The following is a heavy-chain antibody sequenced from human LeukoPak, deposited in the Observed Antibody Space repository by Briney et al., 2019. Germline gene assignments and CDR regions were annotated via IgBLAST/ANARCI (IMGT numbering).Heavy chain of an antibody. Sequence: GGSLRLSCAASGFTFSSYAMHWVRQAPGKGLEWVAVISYDGSNKYYADSVKGRFTISRDNSKNTLYLQMNSMRAEDTAVYYCARDPYCGSTSCSSYYYYGMDVWGQGTTVTVSS. CDR2: ISYDGSNK. CDR3: ARDPYCGSTSCSSYYYYGMDV. CDR1: GFTFSSYA. J-gene: IGHJ6*02. D-gene: IGHD2-2*01. V-gene: IGHV3-30-3*01.